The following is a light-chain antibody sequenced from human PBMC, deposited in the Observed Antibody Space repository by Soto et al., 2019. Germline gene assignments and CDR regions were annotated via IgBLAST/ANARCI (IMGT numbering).Light chain of an antibody. CDR2: GNN. Sequence: QSVLTQPPSVSGAPGQRVTISCTGSSSNIGADYDVHWYQQIPGTAPKFLIYGNNNRPSGVPDRFSGSKSGTSASLAITGLQAEDEADYYCQSYDSSLGVVFGGGTKLTVL. CDR3: QSYDSSLGVV. J-gene: IGLJ2*01. V-gene: IGLV1-40*01. CDR1: SSNIGADYD.